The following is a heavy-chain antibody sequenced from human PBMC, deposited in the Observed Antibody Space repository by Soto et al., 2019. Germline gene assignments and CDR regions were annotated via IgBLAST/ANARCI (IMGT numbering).Heavy chain of an antibody. CDR3: ARVGDSSGYYYYDY. CDR2: INPNGGST. J-gene: IGHJ4*02. CDR1: GYTFTSYY. Sequence: SVKVSCKASGYTFTSYYMHWVRQAPGQGLEWMGIINPNGGSTRFAQTFQGRITMTTDTSTSTVYMELRSLRSEDTAVYYCARVGDSSGYYYYDYWGQGTLVTVSS. V-gene: IGHV1-46*01. D-gene: IGHD3-22*01.